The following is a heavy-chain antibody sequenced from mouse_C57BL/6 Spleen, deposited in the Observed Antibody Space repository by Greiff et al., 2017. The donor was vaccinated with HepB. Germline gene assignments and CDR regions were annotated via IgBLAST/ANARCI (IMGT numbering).Heavy chain of an antibody. J-gene: IGHJ3*01. V-gene: IGHV14-4*01. CDR2: IDPENGDT. D-gene: IGHD1-1*01. CDR3: TLYYGFAY. Sequence: VQLKESGAELVRPGASVKLSCTASGFNIKDDYMHWVKQRPEQGLEWIGWIDPENGDTEYASKFQGKATITADTSSNTAYLQLSSLTSEDTAVYYCTLYYGFAYRGQGTLVTVSA. CDR1: GFNIKDDY.